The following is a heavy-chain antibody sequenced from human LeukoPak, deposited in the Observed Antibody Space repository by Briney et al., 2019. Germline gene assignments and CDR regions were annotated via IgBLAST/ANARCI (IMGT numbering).Heavy chain of an antibody. CDR2: IYYTGTT. J-gene: IGHJ3*02. CDR3: ARLLNNDNAGDPDTFDM. Sequence: SETLSLTCTVSGGSISSHYWSWIRQSPERGLEWIGFIYYTGTTRYNPSLRGRVTMSVDSSRNHFSLKLTSMTAADTALYYCARLLNNDNAGDPDTFDMWGQGTMVTVFS. D-gene: IGHD2-21*02. V-gene: IGHV4-59*11. CDR1: GGSISSHY.